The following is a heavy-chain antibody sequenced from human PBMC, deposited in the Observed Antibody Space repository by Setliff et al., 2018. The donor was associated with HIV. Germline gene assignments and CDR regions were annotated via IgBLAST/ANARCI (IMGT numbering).Heavy chain of an antibody. CDR3: AAWGPRYSYAPYFFDS. CDR2: TYYSGDT. CDR1: GGSISSSSYF. J-gene: IGHJ4*02. D-gene: IGHD5-18*01. V-gene: IGHV4-61*05. Sequence: SETLSLTCTVSGGSISSSSYFWGWIRQPPGKGLEWIGYTYYSGDTNYNPSLKSRVTILVDTSKKQFSLRLSSVTAADTAVYYCAAWGPRYSYAPYFFDSWGQGTLVTVSS.